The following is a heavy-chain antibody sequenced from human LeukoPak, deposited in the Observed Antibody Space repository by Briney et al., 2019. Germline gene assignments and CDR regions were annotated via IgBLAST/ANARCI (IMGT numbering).Heavy chain of an antibody. J-gene: IGHJ4*02. CDR2: ITDSGINT. CDR1: GFTFSTFR. CDR3: ARGAPNFRSGGDF. D-gene: IGHD2-15*01. Sequence: PGGSLRLSCAAAGFTFSTFRMSWVRQAPGKGLEWFSVITDSGINTYYADSVKGRFTIYRDNSRNALYLQMDSLRADDTAVYYCARGAPNFRSGGDFWGQGTLDTVSS. V-gene: IGHV3-23*01.